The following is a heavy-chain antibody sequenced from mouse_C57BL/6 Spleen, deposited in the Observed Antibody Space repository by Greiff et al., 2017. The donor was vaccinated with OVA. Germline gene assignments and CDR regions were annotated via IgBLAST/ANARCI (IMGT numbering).Heavy chain of an antibody. Sequence: QVQLKQSGAELVKPGASVKISCKASGYAFSSYWMNWVKQRPGKGLEWIGQIYPGDGDTNYNGKFKGKATLTADKSSSTAYMQLSSLTSEDSAVYFCARGGLGPGYFDVWGTGTTVTVSS. CDR3: ARGGLGPGYFDV. CDR1: GYAFSSYW. J-gene: IGHJ1*03. V-gene: IGHV1-80*01. CDR2: IYPGDGDT. D-gene: IGHD4-1*01.